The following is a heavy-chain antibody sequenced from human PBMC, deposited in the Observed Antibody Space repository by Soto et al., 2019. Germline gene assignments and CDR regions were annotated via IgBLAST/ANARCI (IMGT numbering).Heavy chain of an antibody. J-gene: IGHJ5*02. V-gene: IGHV4-39*01. Sequence: QLQLQESGPGLVKPSETLYLSCSVSGGSISSSSYYWGWIRQPPGKGLEWIGSIYYSGSTYYNPSLKSRVTISVDTSKNQFSLKLSSVTAADTAVYYCARHLARDKENWFDPWGQVTLVTVSS. CDR2: IYYSGST. D-gene: IGHD3-3*02. CDR3: ARHLARDKENWFDP. CDR1: GGSISSSSYY.